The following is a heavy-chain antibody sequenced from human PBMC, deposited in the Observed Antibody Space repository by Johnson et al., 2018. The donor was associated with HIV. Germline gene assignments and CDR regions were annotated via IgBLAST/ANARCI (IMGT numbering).Heavy chain of an antibody. Sequence: QMLLVESGGGVVQPGRSLRLSCAASGFTFSTYAIHWVRQAPGKGLEWLALLSYDGINKYYADSVKGRFSISRDNSRNTLYLQMSSLRPEDTAVYFCARVGVSGYDLAAFDIRGQGTMVTVSA. CDR1: GFTFSTYA. CDR3: ARVGVSGYDLAAFDI. CDR2: LSYDGINK. D-gene: IGHD5-12*01. V-gene: IGHV3-30-3*01. J-gene: IGHJ3*02.